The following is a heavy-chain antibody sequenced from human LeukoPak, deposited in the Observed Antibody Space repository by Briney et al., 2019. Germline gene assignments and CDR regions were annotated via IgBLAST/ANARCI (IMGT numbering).Heavy chain of an antibody. J-gene: IGHJ4*02. V-gene: IGHV4-59*12. CDR3: ARGGKVFVYYFDY. CDR1: GGSISSYY. CDR2: IYHSGST. D-gene: IGHD3-10*01. Sequence: PSETLSLTCTVSGGSISSYYWSWIRQPPGKGLEWIGYIYHSGSTYYNPSLKSRVTISVDRSKNQFSLKLSSVTAADTAVYYCARGGKVFVYYFDYWGQGTLVTVSS.